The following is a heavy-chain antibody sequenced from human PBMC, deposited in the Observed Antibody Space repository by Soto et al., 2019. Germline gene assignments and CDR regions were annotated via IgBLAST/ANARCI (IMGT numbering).Heavy chain of an antibody. V-gene: IGHV5-51*01. CDR2: IYPGDSDT. D-gene: IGHD1-20*01. CDR3: ARHGRVLTGTESGMDV. J-gene: IGHJ6*02. Sequence: PGESLKISCKGSGYSFTSYWIGWVRQMPGKGLEWMGIIYPGDSDTRYSPSFQGQVTISADKSISTAYLQWSSLKASDTATYYCARHGRVLTGTESGMDVWGQGTTVTVSS. CDR1: GYSFTSYW.